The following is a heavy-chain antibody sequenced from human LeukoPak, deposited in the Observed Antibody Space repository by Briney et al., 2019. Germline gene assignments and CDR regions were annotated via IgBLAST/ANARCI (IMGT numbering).Heavy chain of an antibody. CDR3: AKDGDLIAVAGYFDY. J-gene: IGHJ4*02. Sequence: QTGGSLRLSCAASGFTFSSYGMHWVRQAPGKGLEWVAVISYDGSNKYYADSVKGRFTISRGNSKNTLYLQMNSLRAEDTAVYYCAKDGDLIAVAGYFDYWGQGTLVTVSS. V-gene: IGHV3-30*18. CDR1: GFTFSSYG. D-gene: IGHD6-19*01. CDR2: ISYDGSNK.